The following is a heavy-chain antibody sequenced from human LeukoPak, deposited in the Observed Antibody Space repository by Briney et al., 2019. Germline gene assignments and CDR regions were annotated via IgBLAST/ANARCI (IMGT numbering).Heavy chain of an antibody. CDR3: TSGPPVSFDY. J-gene: IGHJ4*02. CDR2: INSDGSST. CDR1: GFTFTSYG. D-gene: IGHD4-17*01. V-gene: IGHV3-74*01. Sequence: GGSLRLSCVASGFTFTSYGMHWVRQAPGKGLVWVSRINSDGSSTSYADSVKGRFTISRDNAKNTLYLQMNSLRAEDTAVYYCTSGPPVSFDYWGQGTLVTVSS.